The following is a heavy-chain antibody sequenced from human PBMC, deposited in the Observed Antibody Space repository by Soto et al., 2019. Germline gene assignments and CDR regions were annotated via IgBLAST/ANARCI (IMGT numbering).Heavy chain of an antibody. J-gene: IGHJ6*02. CDR2: IYYSGST. V-gene: IGHV4-59*01. D-gene: IGHD5-12*01. Sequence: SETLSLTCTVSGGSISSYYWRWIRQPPGKGLEWIGYIYYSGSTNYNPSLKSRVTISVDTSKNQFSLKLSSVTAADTAVYYCARASSGYDLGGMDVWGQGTTVTVSS. CDR3: ARASSGYDLGGMDV. CDR1: GGSISSYY.